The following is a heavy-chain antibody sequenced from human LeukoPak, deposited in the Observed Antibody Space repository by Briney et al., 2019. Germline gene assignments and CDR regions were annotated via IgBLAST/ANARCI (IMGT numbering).Heavy chain of an antibody. J-gene: IGHJ4*02. CDR3: AKDDYYNSSGYYDY. CDR1: GFTFSSYG. V-gene: IGHV3-30*18. Sequence: GGSLRLSCAASGFTFSSYGMHWVRQAPGKGLEWVAVISYDGSNKYYADSVKGRFTISRDNSKNTLYLQMNSLRAEDTAVYYCAKDDYYNSSGYYDYWGQGTLVTVSS. D-gene: IGHD3-22*01. CDR2: ISYDGSNK.